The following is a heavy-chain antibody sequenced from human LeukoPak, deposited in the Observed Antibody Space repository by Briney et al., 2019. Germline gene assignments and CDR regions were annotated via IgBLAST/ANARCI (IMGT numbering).Heavy chain of an antibody. CDR1: GYSISSGYY. CDR2: IYHSGRT. CDR3: ARGLQSSTVGKHRPPGY. D-gene: IGHD3-10*02. V-gene: IGHV4-38-2*02. Sequence: SETLSLTCTVSGYSISSGYYWGWIRQPPGKGLEWIGSIYHSGRTFYNPSLKSRVTISVDTSKNQFSLKLTSVTAADTAVYYCARGLQSSTVGKHRPPGYWGQGTLVTVSS. J-gene: IGHJ4*02.